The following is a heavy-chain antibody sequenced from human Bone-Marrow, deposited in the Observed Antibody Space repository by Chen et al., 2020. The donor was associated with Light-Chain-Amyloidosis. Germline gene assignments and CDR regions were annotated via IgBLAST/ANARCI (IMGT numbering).Heavy chain of an antibody. Sequence: VHLVESGGGVVQPGQSLSLSCAAPEFPFSSYWMSWVRQAPGKGLEWVANINEDGSESYYADSVMGRFTISRDNAKDSVYLQMNSLRPEDTAVYYCTTSSGGDWGQGTLVTVSS. CDR2: INEDGSES. CDR3: TTSSGGD. J-gene: IGHJ4*02. V-gene: IGHV3-7*03. D-gene: IGHD3-10*01. CDR1: EFPFSSYW.